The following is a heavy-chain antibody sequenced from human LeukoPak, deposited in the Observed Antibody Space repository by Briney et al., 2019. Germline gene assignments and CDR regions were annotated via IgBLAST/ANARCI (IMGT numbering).Heavy chain of an antibody. CDR2: ISYHGTSK. D-gene: IGHD1-1*01. CDR1: EFMLSDYA. J-gene: IGHJ4*02. CDR3: ARAGPNDHRFDY. Sequence: PGGSLRLSCEASEFMLSDYAMHWVRQAPGKGLEWVAVISYHGTSKYYADSVKGRFTIPRDISRNTLYLQMDSLRPEDTAVYYCARAGPNDHRFDYWGQGTLVTVSS. V-gene: IGHV3-30-3*01.